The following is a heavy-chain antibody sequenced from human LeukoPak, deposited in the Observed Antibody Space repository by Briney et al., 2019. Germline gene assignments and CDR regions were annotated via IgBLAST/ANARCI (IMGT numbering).Heavy chain of an antibody. CDR3: ARGKTSQNIVTRKTYNWFDP. V-gene: IGHV3-21*01. Sequence: GSLRLSCEASGLSIGDYTMHWVRQVPGKGLEWVSSISSSSDYIYYADSVKGRFTISRDNAKNSLYLQMKSLRAEDTAVYYCARGKTSQNIVTRKTYNWFDPWGQGTLVTVSS. CDR1: GLSIGDYT. CDR2: ISSSSDYI. J-gene: IGHJ5*02. D-gene: IGHD2/OR15-2a*01.